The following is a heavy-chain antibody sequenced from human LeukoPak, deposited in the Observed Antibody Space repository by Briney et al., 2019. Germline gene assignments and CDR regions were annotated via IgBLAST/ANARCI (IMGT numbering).Heavy chain of an antibody. CDR2: IDNGGRI. D-gene: IGHD3-10*01. J-gene: IGHJ4*02. Sequence: PGGSLRLSCAASGFTVSTNYMSWVRQAPGKGPEWVSLIDNGGRIYYADSVKGRFTISRDSSKNTLYLQMNSLRAEDTAVYYCVRYYKGTFDYWGKGTLLTVAS. CDR1: GFTVSTNY. CDR3: VRYYKGTFDY. V-gene: IGHV3-53*01.